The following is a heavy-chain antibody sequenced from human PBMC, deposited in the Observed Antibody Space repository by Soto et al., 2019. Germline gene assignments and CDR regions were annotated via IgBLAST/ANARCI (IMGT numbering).Heavy chain of an antibody. CDR1: GYTFTSYA. CDR2: INAGNGNT. V-gene: IGHV1-3*01. D-gene: IGHD6-19*01. CDR3: ARVAVAGTKHPPR. J-gene: IGHJ4*02. Sequence: ASVKVSCKASGYTFTSYAMHWVRQAPGQRLEWMGWINAGNGNTKYSQKFQGRVTITRDTSASTAYMELSSLRSEDTAVYYCARVAVAGTKHPPRWGQGTLVTVSS.